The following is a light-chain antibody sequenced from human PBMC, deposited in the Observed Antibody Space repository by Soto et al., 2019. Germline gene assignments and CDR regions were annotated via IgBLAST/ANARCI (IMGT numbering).Light chain of an antibody. Sequence: LKTQSAATVSASPGERATLSCRASQSVSSYLAWYQKKPGQAPRLVIYDASNRATGIPARFSGSGSGTDFTLTISSLQSEDFAIYYCPQYHNWLLTFGQGILVDIK. CDR2: DAS. CDR3: PQYHNWLLT. V-gene: IGKV3D-15*01. CDR1: QSVSSY. J-gene: IGKJ1*01.